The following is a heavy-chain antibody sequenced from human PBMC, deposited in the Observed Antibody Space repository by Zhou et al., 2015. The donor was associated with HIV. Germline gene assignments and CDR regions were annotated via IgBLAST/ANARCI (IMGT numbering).Heavy chain of an antibody. CDR1: GGTFSTFP. D-gene: IGHD7-27*01. V-gene: IGHV1-69*06. CDR2: ITPLSGTV. Sequence: QVQLVQSGAEVKQPGSSVRVSCQASGGTFSTFPISWVRQAPGQGLEWMGGITPLSGTVHYAQKFQGRVTITADKSTSTAYMELSSLRSDDTAAYYCAREGWGSWYFDLWAVAPWSVSPQ. CDR3: AREGWGSWYFDL. J-gene: IGHJ2*01.